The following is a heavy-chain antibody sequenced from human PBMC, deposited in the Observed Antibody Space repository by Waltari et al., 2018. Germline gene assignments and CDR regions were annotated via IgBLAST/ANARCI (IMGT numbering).Heavy chain of an antibody. Sequence: QVQLQQWGAGLLKPSETLSLTCAVYGGSFSGYYWSWIRQPPGKGLEWIGEINHSGSTNYNPSLKSRVTISVDTSKNQFSLKLSSVTAADTAVYYCARGRGRYYGSGSYPWFDPWGQGTLVIVSS. CDR2: INHSGST. D-gene: IGHD3-10*01. CDR3: ARGRGRYYGSGSYPWFDP. J-gene: IGHJ5*02. V-gene: IGHV4-34*01. CDR1: GGSFSGYY.